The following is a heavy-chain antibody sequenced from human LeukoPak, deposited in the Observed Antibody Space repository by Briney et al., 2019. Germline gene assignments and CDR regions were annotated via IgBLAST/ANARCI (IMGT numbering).Heavy chain of an antibody. J-gene: IGHJ5*02. V-gene: IGHV1-18*01. CDR3: ARDRRPTMIVLRGGFDP. D-gene: IGHD3-22*01. Sequence: ASVKVSCKVSGYTLIELSMHWVRQAPGQGLEWMGWISAYNGNTNYIQKFQGRVTMTTDTSTSTAYMELRSLRSDDTAVYYCARDRRPTMIVLRGGFDPWGQGTLVTVSS. CDR1: GYTLIELS. CDR2: ISAYNGNT.